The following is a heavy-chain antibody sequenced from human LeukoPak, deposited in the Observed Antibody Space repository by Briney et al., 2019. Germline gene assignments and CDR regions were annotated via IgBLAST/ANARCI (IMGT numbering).Heavy chain of an antibody. CDR2: IYTSGST. V-gene: IGHV4-4*07. Sequence: KPSETLSLTCTVSGGSISSYYWSWIRQPAGKGLEWIGRIYTSGSTNYNPSLKSRVTMSVDTSKNQFSLKLSSVTAADTAVYYCVRAMTTVTTFLAPLFGTADAFDIWGQGTMVTVSS. CDR3: VRAMTTVTTFLAPLFGTADAFDI. CDR1: GGSISSYY. D-gene: IGHD4-17*01. J-gene: IGHJ3*02.